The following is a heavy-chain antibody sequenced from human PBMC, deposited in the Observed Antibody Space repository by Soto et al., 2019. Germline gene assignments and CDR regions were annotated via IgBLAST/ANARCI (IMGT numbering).Heavy chain of an antibody. Sequence: AVKVSCKDSGGTFSSYAIIWVRQDPGQGSEWMGGIIAIFGTANYAQKFQGRVTITADESTSTAYMELSSLRSEAMAVYYSARSRESLTRYTYNCFDLWGQGTLVTVSS. CDR2: IIAIFGTA. V-gene: IGHV1-69*13. J-gene: IGHJ5*02. D-gene: IGHD3-9*01. CDR1: GGTFSSYA. CDR3: ARSRESLTRYTYNCFDL.